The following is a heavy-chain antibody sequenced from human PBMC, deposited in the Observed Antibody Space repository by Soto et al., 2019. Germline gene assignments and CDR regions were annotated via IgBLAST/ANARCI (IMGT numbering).Heavy chain of an antibody. V-gene: IGHV4-59*08. CDR2: VSYSGTN. CDR1: GGSISTYY. CDR3: ARPSGPIAWGPFDY. Sequence: QLQESGPGLVKPSETLSLTCTVSGGSISTYYWSWIRQAPGTGLEWIGHVSYSGTNDYNASLTSRITISIDTSKKHCSLTRTSVTAAATAVYYCARPSGPIAWGPFDYWGQGTLVTVSS. J-gene: IGHJ4*02. D-gene: IGHD1-26*01.